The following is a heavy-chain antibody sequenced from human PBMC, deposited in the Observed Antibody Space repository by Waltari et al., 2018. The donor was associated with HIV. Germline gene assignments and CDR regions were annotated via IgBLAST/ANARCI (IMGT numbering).Heavy chain of an antibody. CDR2: ISGYNGDT. V-gene: IGHV1-18*01. J-gene: IGHJ4*02. D-gene: IGHD3-22*01. CDR1: GYPFTHYG. CDR3: ARDHYYGSSGYYSDY. Sequence: QVHLVQSGAELRKPGASVTVSCKASGYPFTHYGITWVRQAPGQGLEWMGWISGYNGDTKYAQKVRGRVTMTTDTSTSTAYLEMGSLRFDDTAVYYCARDHYYGSSGYYSDYWGQGTLVTVSS.